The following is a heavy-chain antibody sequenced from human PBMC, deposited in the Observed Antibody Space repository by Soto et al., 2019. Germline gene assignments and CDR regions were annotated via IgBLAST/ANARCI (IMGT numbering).Heavy chain of an antibody. D-gene: IGHD1-26*01. V-gene: IGHV1-46*01. J-gene: IGHJ5*02. CDR1: RDTFTSYY. Sequence: ASVKVSCKAPRDTFTSYYITWVRQAPGQVLEWIGVINPHGGITAYAQKFKGRVTLTRDTSASTVYMEVSSLTSEDTAMYYCARSSGGNFGIIIEGTNWFAPWGQGTLVTVSS. CDR2: INPHGGIT. CDR3: ARSSGGNFGIIIEGTNWFAP.